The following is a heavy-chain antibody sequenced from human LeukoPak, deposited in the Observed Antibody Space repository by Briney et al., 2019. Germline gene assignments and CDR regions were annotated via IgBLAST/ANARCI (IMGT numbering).Heavy chain of an antibody. CDR3: AKRIHTSSWYAAFDS. D-gene: IGHD6-13*01. V-gene: IGHV3-23*01. Sequence: GGSLRLSCAASGFTFSHYAMSWVRQAPGKGLEWVSAISGSDDSTYYADFVKGRFTLSGDNSKNTLYLQMNSLRAEDTALYYCAKRIHTSSWYAAFDSWGQGTLVTVSS. J-gene: IGHJ4*02. CDR2: ISGSDDST. CDR1: GFTFSHYA.